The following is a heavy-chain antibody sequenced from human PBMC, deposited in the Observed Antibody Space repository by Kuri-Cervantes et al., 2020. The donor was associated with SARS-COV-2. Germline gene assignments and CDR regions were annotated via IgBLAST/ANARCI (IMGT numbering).Heavy chain of an antibody. CDR1: GFTFSSYA. V-gene: IGHV3-30-3*01. CDR3: ARASYDSSGYYYGGGRYYFDY. Sequence: GESLKISCAASGFTFSSYAMHWVRQAPGKGLEWVAVISYDGSNKYYADSVKGRFTISRDNSKNTLYLQMNSLRAEDTAVYYCARASYDSSGYYYGGGRYYFDYWGQGTLVTVSS. D-gene: IGHD3-22*01. J-gene: IGHJ4*02. CDR2: ISYDGSNK.